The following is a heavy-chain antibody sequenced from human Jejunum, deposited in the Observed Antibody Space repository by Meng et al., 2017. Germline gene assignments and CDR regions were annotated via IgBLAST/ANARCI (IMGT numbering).Heavy chain of an antibody. CDR1: GGSFNNYY. D-gene: IGHD6-13*01. J-gene: IGHJ4*02. CDR3: ASLSSSWSGADY. CDR2: IHQSGST. V-gene: IGHV4-34*01. Sequence: QVQLQQWGAGLLKPSETLSLTCAIYGGSFNNYYWSWIHQPPGEGPEWIGEIHQSGSTNYNPSLKSRVTISVDSSKNQFFLDLSSVTAADTAVYYCASLSSSWSGADYWGQGTLVTVSS.